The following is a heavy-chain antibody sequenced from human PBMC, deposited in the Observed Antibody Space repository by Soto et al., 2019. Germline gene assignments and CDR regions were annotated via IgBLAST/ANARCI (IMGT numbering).Heavy chain of an antibody. Sequence: PSETLSLTCSVSGASIAGGSYYWSWVRQPPGKGLEWIGYIPSRGRPFYNPSLTSRGTTSADSSKNQLSLQLTSVTAADTAVYYCVRDQYSGYDFALWGQGNLVTVSS. J-gene: IGHJ5*02. CDR3: VRDQYSGYDFAL. CDR2: IPSRGRP. D-gene: IGHD5-12*01. CDR1: GASIAGGSYY. V-gene: IGHV4-30-4*01.